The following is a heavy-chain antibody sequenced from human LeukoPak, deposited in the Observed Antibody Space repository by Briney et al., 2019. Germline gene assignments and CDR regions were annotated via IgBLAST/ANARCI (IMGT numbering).Heavy chain of an antibody. V-gene: IGHV4-30-4*01. CDR3: ARDTTVTTVRGFDF. J-gene: IGHJ4*02. Sequence: SETLSLTCTVSGGSISSGDYYWSWIRQPPGKGLEWIGYIYYSGSTYYNPSLKSRVTISVDTSKNQFSLKLSSVTAADTAVYYCARDTTVTTVRGFDFWGQGTLVTVSS. D-gene: IGHD4-17*01. CDR2: IYYSGST. CDR1: GGSISSGDYY.